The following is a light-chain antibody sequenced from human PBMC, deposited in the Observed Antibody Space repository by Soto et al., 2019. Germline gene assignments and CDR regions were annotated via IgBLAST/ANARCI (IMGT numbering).Light chain of an antibody. V-gene: IGLV2-14*01. J-gene: IGLJ2*01. Sequence: QSALTQPASVSGSPGQSIAISCTGTSSDVGNYNYVSWYQHHPGKAPKLMIYEVSSRPSGVSDRFSGSKSGNTASLTISGLQAEDEADYYCSSYASGSTLVFGGGTKVTVL. CDR3: SSYASGSTLV. CDR1: SSDVGNYNY. CDR2: EVS.